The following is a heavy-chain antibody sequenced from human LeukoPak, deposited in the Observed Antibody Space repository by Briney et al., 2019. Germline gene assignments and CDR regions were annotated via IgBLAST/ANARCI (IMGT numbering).Heavy chain of an antibody. Sequence: SETLSLTCAVYGGSFSGYYWSWIRQPPGKGLEWIGEVNHSGSTNYNPSLKSRVTISVDTSKNQFSLKLSSVTAADTAVYYCARARYSSSWACDYWGQGTLVTVSS. CDR3: ARARYSSSWACDY. V-gene: IGHV4-34*01. CDR1: GGSFSGYY. D-gene: IGHD6-13*01. CDR2: VNHSGST. J-gene: IGHJ4*02.